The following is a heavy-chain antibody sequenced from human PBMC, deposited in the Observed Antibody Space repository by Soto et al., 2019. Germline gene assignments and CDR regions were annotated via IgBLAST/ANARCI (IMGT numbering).Heavy chain of an antibody. CDR2: ISGSGGST. D-gene: IGHD2-2*01. J-gene: IGHJ4*02. Sequence: GGSLRLSCAASGFTFSSYAMSWVRQAPGKGLEWVSAISGSGGSTYYADSVKGRFTISRDNSKNTLYLQMNSLRAEDTAVYYCAKSGDQYQLLAHMRRHYFDYWGQGTLVTVSS. V-gene: IGHV3-23*01. CDR3: AKSGDQYQLLAHMRRHYFDY. CDR1: GFTFSSYA.